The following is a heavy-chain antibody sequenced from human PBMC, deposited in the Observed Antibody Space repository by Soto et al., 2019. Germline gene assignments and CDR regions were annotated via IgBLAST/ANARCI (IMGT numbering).Heavy chain of an antibody. J-gene: IGHJ4*02. CDR3: ATGGFYYDSSGYYDYYFDY. V-gene: IGHV4-61*01. CDR1: GDSVSSGRSY. D-gene: IGHD3-22*01. Sequence: QVHLQESGPGLVKPSATLSLTCNVSGDSVSSGRSYWSWIRQPPGKGLEWIAYVYDSGTTNYNPSLNSRVSISVDKSKNQISLRLGSVTAADTAVYYCATGGFYYDSSGYYDYYFDYWGQGTRVTVSS. CDR2: VYDSGTT.